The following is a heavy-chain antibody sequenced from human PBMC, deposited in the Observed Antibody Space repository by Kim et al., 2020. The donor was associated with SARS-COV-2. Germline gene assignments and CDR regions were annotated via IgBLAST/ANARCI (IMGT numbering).Heavy chain of an antibody. V-gene: IGHV3-23*01. D-gene: IGHD3-10*01. CDR1: GFTFTSYA. Sequence: GGSLRLSCAASGFTFTSYAMSWVRQAPGGGLEWVSAISNSGGGTYYADSVKGRFTVSRDNSKNTLYLEMNSLRAEDTALYFCAKDLHSHVLLWFGDSLDVWGQGTTVTVSS. CDR2: ISNSGGGT. J-gene: IGHJ6*02. CDR3: AKDLHSHVLLWFGDSLDV.